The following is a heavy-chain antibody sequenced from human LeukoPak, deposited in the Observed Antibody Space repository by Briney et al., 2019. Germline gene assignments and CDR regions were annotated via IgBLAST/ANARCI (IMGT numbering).Heavy chain of an antibody. CDR1: GGSISSYY. CDR2: IFYSGST. CDR3: ARGEMATIGLSGAFDI. V-gene: IGHV4-59*08. J-gene: IGHJ3*02. D-gene: IGHD5-24*01. Sequence: PSETLSLTCTVSGGSISSYYWSWIRQPPGKGLEWIGYIFYSGSTNYNPSLKSRVTISVDTSKNQFSLKLSSVTAADTAVYYCARGEMATIGLSGAFDIWGQGTMVTVSS.